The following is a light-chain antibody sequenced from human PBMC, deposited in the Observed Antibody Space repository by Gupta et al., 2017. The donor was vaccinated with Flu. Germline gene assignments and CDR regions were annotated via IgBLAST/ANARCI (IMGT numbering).Light chain of an antibody. Sequence: SVPTPCTGTSSDVGGYNYVSWYQQPPGKAPNLMIYEVTKRPPGVPDRFSGSKSGNPASLTVSGGQAEDEADYYCSSYAGSNYWVFGGGTKLTVL. CDR1: SSDVGGYNY. CDR2: EVT. J-gene: IGLJ3*02. V-gene: IGLV2-8*01. CDR3: SSYAGSNYWV.